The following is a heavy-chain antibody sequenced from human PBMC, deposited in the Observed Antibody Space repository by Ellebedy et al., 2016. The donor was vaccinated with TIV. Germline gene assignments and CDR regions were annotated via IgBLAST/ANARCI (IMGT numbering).Heavy chain of an antibody. CDR2: ISAYNVNT. D-gene: IGHD3-10*01. J-gene: IGHJ5*02. Sequence: AASVKVSCKASGYTFTSYGISWVRQAPGQGLEWMGWISAYNVNTNYAQKLQGRVTMTTDTYTSTAYMELRSLRSDDTAVYYCARDSASGRENWFDPWGQGTLVTVSS. CDR3: ARDSASGRENWFDP. CDR1: GYTFTSYG. V-gene: IGHV1-18*01.